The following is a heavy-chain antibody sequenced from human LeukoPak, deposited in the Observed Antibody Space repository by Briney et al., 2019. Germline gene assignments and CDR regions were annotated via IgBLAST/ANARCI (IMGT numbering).Heavy chain of an antibody. CDR2: MNPNSGNT. J-gene: IGHJ4*02. Sequence: ASVKVSCKASGYTFTSYDINWVRQATGQGLEWMGWMNPNSGNTGYAQKFQGRVTMTRDTSISTAYMELSSLRSEDTAVYYCARGPRPLRLGELSFSDYWGQGTLVTVSS. CDR3: ARGPRPLRLGELSFSDY. V-gene: IGHV1-8*01. CDR1: GYTFTSYD. D-gene: IGHD3-16*02.